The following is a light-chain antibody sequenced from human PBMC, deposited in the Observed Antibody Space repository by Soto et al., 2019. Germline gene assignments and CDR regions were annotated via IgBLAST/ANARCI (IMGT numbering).Light chain of an antibody. CDR2: AAA. Sequence: EIVLTQSPGTLSLSPGDRATLSCRASQSVSSTYFAWYQRRPGQTLRLLIYAAAKRATGIPDRFSGSGSGTYFTLTISRLEPGDFAVYFCQQYGSTPPTVGQGTKLEIK. CDR1: QSVSSTY. V-gene: IGKV3-20*01. J-gene: IGKJ2*01. CDR3: QQYGSTPPT.